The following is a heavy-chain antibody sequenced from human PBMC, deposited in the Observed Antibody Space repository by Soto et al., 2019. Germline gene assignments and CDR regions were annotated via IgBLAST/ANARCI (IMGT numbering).Heavy chain of an antibody. CDR3: ARGYSSGWYEVGYYYYGMDV. V-gene: IGHV4-59*01. CDR2: IYDTGISGYTPST. D-gene: IGHD6-19*01. Sequence: SETLSLTCTVSGGSITSSYWSWIRRPPGKGLEWIAYIYDTGISGYTPSTSYNPSLKSRVTMSVDTSKSQFSLKLTSVTAADTAVYYCARGYSSGWYEVGYYYYGMDVWGQGTTVTVSS. CDR1: GGSITSSY. J-gene: IGHJ6*02.